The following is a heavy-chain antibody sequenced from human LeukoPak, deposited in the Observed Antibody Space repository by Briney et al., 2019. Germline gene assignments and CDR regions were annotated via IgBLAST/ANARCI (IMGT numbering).Heavy chain of an antibody. CDR3: ARINYDILTGYYGRAFDI. CDR2: IYYSGST. V-gene: IGHV4-31*11. CDR1: GGSFSGYY. D-gene: IGHD3-9*01. J-gene: IGHJ3*02. Sequence: SETLSLTCAVYGGSFSGYYWSWIRQHPGKGLEWIGYIYYSGSTYYNPSLKSRVTISVDTSKNQFSLKLSSVTAADTAVYYCARINYDILTGYYGRAFDIWGQGTMVTVSS.